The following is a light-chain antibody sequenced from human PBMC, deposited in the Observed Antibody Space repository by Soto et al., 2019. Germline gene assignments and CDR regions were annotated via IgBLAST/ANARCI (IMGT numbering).Light chain of an antibody. Sequence: QAVVTQEPSFSVSPGGTVTLTCGLSSGSVSANNYPSWYQQTPGQAPRTLIYSTNTRSSGVPDRFSGSILGSKAALTITGDQADDESDYYCVLCLGSGIWVFGGGPKLTVL. CDR1: SGSVSANNY. CDR3: VLCLGSGIWV. J-gene: IGLJ3*02. V-gene: IGLV8-61*01. CDR2: STN.